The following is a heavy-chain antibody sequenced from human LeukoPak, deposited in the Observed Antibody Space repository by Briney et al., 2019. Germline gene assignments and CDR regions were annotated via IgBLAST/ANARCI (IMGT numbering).Heavy chain of an antibody. D-gene: IGHD2-2*01. V-gene: IGHV3-7*01. J-gene: IGHJ4*02. Sequence: GGSQRLYSAASGFTFSSYWMSWVRQAPGKGLERVANIKQDGSEKYYVDSVKGRFTISRDNAKNSLYLQMNSLRAEDTAVYYCARWTRHQFDYWGQGTLVTVSS. CDR1: GFTFSSYW. CDR2: IKQDGSEK. CDR3: ARWTRHQFDY.